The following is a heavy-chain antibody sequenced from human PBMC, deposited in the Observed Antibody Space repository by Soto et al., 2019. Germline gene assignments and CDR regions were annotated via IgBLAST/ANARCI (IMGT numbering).Heavy chain of an antibody. D-gene: IGHD3-3*01. V-gene: IGHV3-74*01. Sequence: EMQLVESGGGLVQPGGSLRLSCAASGFTFSSPWIHWVRQAPGKGLVWVSRINGDGSSTSYADSVKGRFTISRDDAKRTVYLQMNSLRAEDTAVYYCARGREEWAKPTVVWGQGTLVTVSS. CDR3: ARGREEWAKPTVV. CDR1: GFTFSSPW. J-gene: IGHJ3*01. CDR2: INGDGSST.